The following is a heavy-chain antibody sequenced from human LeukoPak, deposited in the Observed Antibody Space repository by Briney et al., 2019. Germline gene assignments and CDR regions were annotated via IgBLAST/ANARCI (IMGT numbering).Heavy chain of an antibody. V-gene: IGHV4-4*07. CDR1: GGSISSYY. CDR2: IHSSGST. J-gene: IGHJ4*02. D-gene: IGHD3-10*01. Sequence: SETLSLTCTVSGGSISSYYWSWIREPAGKGLEWIGRIHSSGSTNYSPSLKSRVAMSLDTSKNQFSLELSSVTAADTAVYYCAREAVHYGSGSLDYWGQGTLVTVSS. CDR3: AREAVHYGSGSLDY.